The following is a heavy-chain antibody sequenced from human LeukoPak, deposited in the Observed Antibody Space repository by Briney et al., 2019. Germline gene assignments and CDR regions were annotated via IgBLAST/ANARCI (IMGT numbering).Heavy chain of an antibody. J-gene: IGHJ4*02. Sequence: GASVKVSCKASGYTFTSYAMHWVRQAPGQRLEWMGWINAGNGNTKYSQKFQGRVTITRDTSASTAYMELSSLRSEDTAVYYCATTYYDFWSGYALDYWGQGTLVTVSS. V-gene: IGHV1-3*01. CDR3: ATTYYDFWSGYALDY. D-gene: IGHD3-3*01. CDR1: GYTFTSYA. CDR2: INAGNGNT.